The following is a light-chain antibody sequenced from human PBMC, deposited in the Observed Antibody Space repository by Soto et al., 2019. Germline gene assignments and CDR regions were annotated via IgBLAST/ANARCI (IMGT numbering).Light chain of an antibody. J-gene: IGKJ3*01. Sequence: DIVMTQSPLSLPVTPGEAASISCRSSESLLFTNGYNYLDWYVQKPGQSPQLLIYLGSHRAPGVPDRFSGSGSGTDFTLKISRVKAEDVGFYYCMQGVETPFTFGPGTKVDIK. CDR1: ESLLFTNGYNY. V-gene: IGKV2-28*01. CDR3: MQGVETPFT. CDR2: LGS.